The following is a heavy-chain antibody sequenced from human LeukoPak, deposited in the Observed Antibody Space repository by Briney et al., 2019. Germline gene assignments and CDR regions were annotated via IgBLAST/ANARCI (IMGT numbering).Heavy chain of an antibody. CDR1: GFTFSSYG. CDR2: ISYDGSNK. J-gene: IGHJ4*02. CDR3: AKDTPYSGSYYDFDY. V-gene: IGHV3-30*18. D-gene: IGHD1-26*01. Sequence: GGPLRLSCAASGFTFSSYGMHWVRQAPGKGLEWVAVISYDGSNKYYADSVKGRFTISRDNSKNTLYLQMSSLRAEDTAVYYCAKDTPYSGSYYDFDYWGQGTLVTVSS.